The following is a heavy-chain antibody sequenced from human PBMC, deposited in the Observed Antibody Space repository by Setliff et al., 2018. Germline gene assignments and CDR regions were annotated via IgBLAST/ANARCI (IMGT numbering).Heavy chain of an antibody. V-gene: IGHV4-61*09. Sequence: SETLSLTCTVSGGSINNGSYYWSWIRQPAGKGLEWIGHNYTSGSTNQNPSLKSRVTISVAAPKNQFSLKLTSVSAADTAVYYCARRDSTGYYGYSFDYWGQGILVTVSS. D-gene: IGHD3-22*01. CDR2: NYTSGST. J-gene: IGHJ4*02. CDR1: GGSINNGSYY. CDR3: ARRDSTGYYGYSFDY.